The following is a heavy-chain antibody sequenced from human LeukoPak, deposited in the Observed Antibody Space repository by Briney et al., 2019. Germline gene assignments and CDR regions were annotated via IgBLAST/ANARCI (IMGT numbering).Heavy chain of an antibody. V-gene: IGHV3-21*04. CDR1: GFTFSSYS. J-gene: IGHJ4*02. CDR3: ARGAFPYYYGSGSYYNAGPALVY. CDR2: ISSNSGYI. Sequence: GGSLRLSCAASGFTFSSYSMNWVRQAPGKGLEWVSSISSNSGYIYYADSVRGRVTISRDNSKNTLYLQMNSLRADDTAVYYCARGAFPYYYGSGSYYNAGPALVYWGQGTLVTVSS. D-gene: IGHD3-10*01.